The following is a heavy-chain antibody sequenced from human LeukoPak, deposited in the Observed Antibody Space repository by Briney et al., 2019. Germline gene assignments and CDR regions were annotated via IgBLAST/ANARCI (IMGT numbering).Heavy chain of an antibody. CDR2: ISGGST. V-gene: IGHV3-23*01. CDR1: GFTFSNAW. CDR3: AKDLSIAPSLDY. D-gene: IGHD6-13*01. Sequence: PGGSLRLSCAASGFTFSNAWMSWVRQAPGKGLEWVSSISGGSTYYADSVKGRFTISRDNSKNTLYLQMNSLRAEDTAVYYCAKDLSIAPSLDYWGQGTLVTVSS. J-gene: IGHJ4*02.